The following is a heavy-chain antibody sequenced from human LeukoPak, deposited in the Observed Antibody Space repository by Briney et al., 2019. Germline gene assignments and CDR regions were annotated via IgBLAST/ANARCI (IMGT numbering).Heavy chain of an antibody. D-gene: IGHD5-12*01. V-gene: IGHV1-2*04. CDR2: INPNSGGT. J-gene: IGHJ4*02. CDR3: ARGPSGYETYFDY. Sequence: ASVKVSCKASGGTFSSYAISWVRQAPGQGLEWMGWINPNSGGTNYAQKFQGWVTMTRDTSISTAYMELSRLRSDDTAVYYCARGPSGYETYFDYWGQGTLVTVSS. CDR1: GGTFSSYA.